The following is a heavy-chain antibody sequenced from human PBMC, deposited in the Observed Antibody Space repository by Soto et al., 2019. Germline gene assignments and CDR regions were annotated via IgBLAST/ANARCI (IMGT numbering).Heavy chain of an antibody. D-gene: IGHD6-13*01. V-gene: IGHV1-18*01. Sequence: QVQLVQSGAEVKKPGASVKVSCKASGYTFTNYAFSWVRQAPGQGLEWMGWISAYNGNTNYPQKLRGRVTMTTDTSTSTAYMELRSLRSDDTAVYYCARDLAAAGPFDCRGQGTLVTVSS. J-gene: IGHJ4*02. CDR2: ISAYNGNT. CDR3: ARDLAAAGPFDC. CDR1: GYTFTNYA.